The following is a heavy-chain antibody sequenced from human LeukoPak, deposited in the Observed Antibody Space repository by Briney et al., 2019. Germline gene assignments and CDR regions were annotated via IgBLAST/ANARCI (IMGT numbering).Heavy chain of an antibody. CDR3: ARDLSRQSSMIVVVIGWEYYFDY. CDR2: ISYDGSNK. Sequence: GRSLRLSCAASGFTFSSYAMHWVRQAPGKGLEWVAVISYDGSNKYYADSVKGRFTISRDNSKNTLYLQMNSLRAEDAAVYYCARDLSRQSSMIVVVIGWEYYFDYWGQGTLVTVSS. D-gene: IGHD3-22*01. V-gene: IGHV3-30-3*01. CDR1: GFTFSSYA. J-gene: IGHJ4*02.